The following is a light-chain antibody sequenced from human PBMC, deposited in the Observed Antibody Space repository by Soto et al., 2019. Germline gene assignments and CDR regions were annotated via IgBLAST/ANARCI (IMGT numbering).Light chain of an antibody. V-gene: IGKV3-15*01. J-gene: IGKJ4*01. CDR2: GAF. Sequence: DTVLTQSPATLSVSQGERATLSCRASQNIKTNLAWYQHKPGQAPRLLIYGAFTGATGVPARFSGSGSGTDFTFTISSLQPEDIATYYCQQYDNLPLTFGGGTKVDIK. CDR3: QQYDNLPLT. CDR1: QNIKTN.